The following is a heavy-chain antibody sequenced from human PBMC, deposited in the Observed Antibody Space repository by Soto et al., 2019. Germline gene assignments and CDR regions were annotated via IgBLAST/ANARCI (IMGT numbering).Heavy chain of an antibody. D-gene: IGHD1-7*01. CDR2: ISGSGGST. V-gene: IGHV3-23*01. J-gene: IGHJ4*02. CDR1: GFTFSSYA. Sequence: GGSLRLSCAASGFTFSSYAMSWVRQAPGKGPEWVSAISGSGGSTYYADSVKGRFTISRDNSKNTLYLQMNSLRAEDTAVYYCAKDPSETTRFDYWGQGSLVTVAS. CDR3: AKDPSETTRFDY.